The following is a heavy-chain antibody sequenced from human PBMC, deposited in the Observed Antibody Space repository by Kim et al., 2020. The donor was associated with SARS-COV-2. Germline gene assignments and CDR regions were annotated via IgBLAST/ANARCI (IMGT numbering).Heavy chain of an antibody. CDR3: AKGRGYSTKGYYYGMDV. D-gene: IGHD5-18*01. Sequence: VKGRFTIARDNPKNTLYLQMNSLRAEETAVYYCAKGRGYSTKGYYYGMDVWGQGTTVTVSS. J-gene: IGHJ6*02. V-gene: IGHV3-23*03.